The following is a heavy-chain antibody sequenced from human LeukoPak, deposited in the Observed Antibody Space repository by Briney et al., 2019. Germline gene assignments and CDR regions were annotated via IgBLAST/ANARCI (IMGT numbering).Heavy chain of an antibody. CDR3: AKAQGADKYYYYGMDV. Sequence: GGSLRLSCAASGFTFSSYAMSWVRQAPGKGLEWVSAISGSGSSTYYADSVKGRFTISRDNSKNTLYLQMNSLRAEDTAVYYCAKAQGADKYYYYGMDVWGQGTTVTVSS. CDR1: GFTFSSYA. D-gene: IGHD1-26*01. CDR2: ISGSGSST. V-gene: IGHV3-23*01. J-gene: IGHJ6*02.